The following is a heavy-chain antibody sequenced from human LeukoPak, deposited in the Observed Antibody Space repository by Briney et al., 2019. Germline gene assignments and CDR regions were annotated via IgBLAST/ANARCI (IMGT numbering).Heavy chain of an antibody. CDR1: GGSFSDYF. Sequence: PSETLSLTCAAYGGSFSDYFWSWIRQPPGKGLEWIGEIDHSGSTNYNPSLKSRVTISVDTSKSQFSLQLSSVTAADTAVYYCARGPVRGRGYGYYSYYMDVWGKGTTVTVSS. CDR2: IDHSGST. V-gene: IGHV4-34*01. J-gene: IGHJ6*03. D-gene: IGHD5-12*01. CDR3: ARGPVRGRGYGYYSYYMDV.